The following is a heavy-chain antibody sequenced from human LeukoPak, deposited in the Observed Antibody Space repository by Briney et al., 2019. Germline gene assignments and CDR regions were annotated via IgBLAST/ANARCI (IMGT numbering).Heavy chain of an antibody. CDR3: AKHSYDSSGYYSIDY. J-gene: IGHJ4*02. D-gene: IGHD3-22*01. V-gene: IGHV3-21*04. Sequence: GGSLRLSCAASGFTFSSYSMNWVRQAPGKGLEWVSSISSSSSYIYYADSVKGRFTISRDNSKNTLYLQMNSLRAEDTAVYYCAKHSYDSSGYYSIDYWGQGTLVTVFS. CDR1: GFTFSSYS. CDR2: ISSSSSYI.